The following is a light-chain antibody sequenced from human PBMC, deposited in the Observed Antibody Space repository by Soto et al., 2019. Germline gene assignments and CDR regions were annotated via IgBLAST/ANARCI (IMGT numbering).Light chain of an antibody. V-gene: IGKV1-6*01. J-gene: IGKJ2*01. CDR1: QGIRNE. CDR2: AAS. CDR3: LQDHSYPRT. Sequence: AIQMTQSPSSLSASVGDRVTITCRASQGIRNELAWYQQKPGKAPHLLIYAASTLQSVGPSRFSGSGSGTDFTLTLSSLQPEDFATYFCLQDHSYPRTFGQGTKLEIK.